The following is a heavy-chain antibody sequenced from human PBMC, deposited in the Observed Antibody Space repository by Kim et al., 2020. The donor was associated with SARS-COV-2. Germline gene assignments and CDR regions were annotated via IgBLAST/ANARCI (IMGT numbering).Heavy chain of an antibody. J-gene: IGHJ5*02. CDR3: ARGGYSYGMNKWFAP. D-gene: IGHD5-18*01. Sequence: SETLSLTCTVSGGSISSSTYYWGWIRQPPGKGLEWIGNIYYSWGTSYNPSLKSRVTISIDTSKNQFSLKLTSVTAASTAVYYCARGGYSYGMNKWFAPWGEG. CDR2: IYYSWGT. CDR1: GGSISSSTYY. V-gene: IGHV4-39*07.